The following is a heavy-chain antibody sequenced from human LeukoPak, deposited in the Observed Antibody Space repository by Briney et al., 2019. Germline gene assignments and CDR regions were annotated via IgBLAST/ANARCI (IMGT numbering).Heavy chain of an antibody. CDR3: ARSTVTTGLAFDY. D-gene: IGHD4-11*01. J-gene: IGHJ4*02. V-gene: IGHV3-21*01. CDR1: GFTFSSYS. CDR2: ISSSSSYI. Sequence: GGSLRLSCAASGFTFSSYSMNWVRQAPGKGLEWVSSISSSSSYIYYADSVKGRFTISRDNAKNSLYRQMNGLRAEDTAVYYCARSTVTTGLAFDYWGQGTLVTVSS.